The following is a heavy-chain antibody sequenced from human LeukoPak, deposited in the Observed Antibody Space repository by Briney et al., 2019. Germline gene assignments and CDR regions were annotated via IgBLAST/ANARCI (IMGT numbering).Heavy chain of an antibody. CDR3: ARGGYGNNYMDV. D-gene: IGHD1/OR15-1a*01. CDR1: GFTVSSNF. Sequence: GGSLRLSCAASGFTVSSNFMSWVRQAPGKGLEWVSVIYSGGTTYYADSVKGRFTISRDNSRNTLYLQMNSLRAEDTAVYYCARGGYGNNYMDVWGKGTTVTVSS. V-gene: IGHV3-53*01. J-gene: IGHJ6*03. CDR2: IYSGGTT.